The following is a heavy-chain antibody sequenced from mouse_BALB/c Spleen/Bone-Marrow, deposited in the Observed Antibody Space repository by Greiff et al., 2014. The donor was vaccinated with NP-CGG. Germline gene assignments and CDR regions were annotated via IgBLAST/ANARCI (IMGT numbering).Heavy chain of an antibody. Sequence: VKLMESGPGPVAPSQSLSITCTVSGFSLTGYGVSWVRQSPGKGLEWLGMIWGDGSTDYNSALKSRLSISKDNSKSQVFLKMNSLQTDDTARYYCARDSFLITRALDYWGQGTSVTVSS. D-gene: IGHD2-4*01. CDR2: IWGDGST. J-gene: IGHJ4*01. V-gene: IGHV2-6-7*01. CDR1: GFSLTGYG. CDR3: ARDSFLITRALDY.